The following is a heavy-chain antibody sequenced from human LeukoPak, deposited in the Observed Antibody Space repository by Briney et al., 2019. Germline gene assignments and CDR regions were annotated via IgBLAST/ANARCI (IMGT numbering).Heavy chain of an antibody. J-gene: IGHJ5*02. D-gene: IGHD6-6*01. CDR3: ARESIAAGAWFDP. V-gene: IGHV3-7*01. Sequence: GGSLRLSCAASGFTFSLYWMSWVRQAPEKGLEWVANIKHDGSEKYYVDSVKGRFTISRDNAKNSLYLQMNSLRVEDTAVYYCARESIAAGAWFDPWGQGTLVTVSS. CDR1: GFTFSLYW. CDR2: IKHDGSEK.